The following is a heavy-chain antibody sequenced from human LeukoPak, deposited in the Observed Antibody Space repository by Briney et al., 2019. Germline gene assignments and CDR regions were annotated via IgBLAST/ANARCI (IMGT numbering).Heavy chain of an antibody. CDR2: IYSGGST. Sequence: GGSLRLSCAASGFTISSNYMSWVRQAPGKGLEWVSVIYSGGSTYYADSVKGRFTISRHNSKNTLYLQMNSLRAEDTAVYYCAAQPTYYYDSSGYYPWGQGTLVTVSS. D-gene: IGHD3-22*01. CDR1: GFTISSNY. V-gene: IGHV3-53*04. J-gene: IGHJ5*02. CDR3: AAQPTYYYDSSGYYP.